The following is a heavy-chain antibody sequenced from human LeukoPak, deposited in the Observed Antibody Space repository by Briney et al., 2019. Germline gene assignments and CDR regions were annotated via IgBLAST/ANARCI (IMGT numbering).Heavy chain of an antibody. CDR2: VNPNSGDT. Sequence: ASVKVSCKASGYTCTDYYLHWVRQAPGQGLEWMGWVNPNSGDTNHAHKFQGRVTMTSDTSISTAYMDLNRVRSDDTAVYYCALLFSSTWYRFDSWGQGTLVTVSS. D-gene: IGHD6-13*01. CDR1: GYTCTDYY. J-gene: IGHJ4*02. CDR3: ALLFSSTWYRFDS. V-gene: IGHV1-2*02.